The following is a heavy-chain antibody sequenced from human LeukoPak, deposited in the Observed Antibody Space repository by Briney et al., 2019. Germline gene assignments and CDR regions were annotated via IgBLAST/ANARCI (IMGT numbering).Heavy chain of an antibody. CDR3: AKGASHIACRTSFGY. CDR2: ISGSGGSA. D-gene: IGHD2-21*01. Sequence: PRGSLTLSRAASGFTFSSYAMSWVRQAPPKGLEWVSAISGSGGSAYYADSVKGRFTISRDNSKNTLYLQMNSLTAEDTAVYYCAKGASHIACRTSFGYWGQGTLVTVSS. J-gene: IGHJ4*02. V-gene: IGHV3-23*01. CDR1: GFTFSSYA.